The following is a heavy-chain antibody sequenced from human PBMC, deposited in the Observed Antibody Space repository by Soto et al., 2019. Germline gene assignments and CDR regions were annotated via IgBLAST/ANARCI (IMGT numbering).Heavy chain of an antibody. Sequence: EVKLAESGGGLIQPGGSLRLSCAASGFTVSGNFVNWVRQAPGKGLEWVSYISSSGSTIYYADSVKGRFTISRDNAKNSLYLQMNSLRAEDTAVYYCARGIKVVVTAFDYWGQGTLVTVSS. D-gene: IGHD2-21*02. CDR2: ISSSGSTI. CDR3: ARGIKVVVTAFDY. V-gene: IGHV3-48*04. J-gene: IGHJ4*02. CDR1: GFTVSGNF.